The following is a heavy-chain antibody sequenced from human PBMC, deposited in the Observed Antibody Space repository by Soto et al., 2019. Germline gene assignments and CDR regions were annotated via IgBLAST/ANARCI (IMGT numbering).Heavy chain of an antibody. V-gene: IGHV4-59*01. CDR1: GGSISTYY. CDR3: ARYAGSSWFDY. D-gene: IGHD6-13*01. Sequence: PSETLSLTCTVSGGSISTYYWSWIRQPPGKGLEWIGYINYSGRTNYNPSLKSRVTMSLDTSKNQFSLKLRSVTAADTALFYCARYAGSSWFDYWGQGTLVTV. CDR2: INYSGRT. J-gene: IGHJ4*02.